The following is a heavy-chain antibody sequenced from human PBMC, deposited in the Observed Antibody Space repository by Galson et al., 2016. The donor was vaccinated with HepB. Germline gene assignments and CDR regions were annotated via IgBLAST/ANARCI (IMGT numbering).Heavy chain of an antibody. J-gene: IGHJ6*02. D-gene: IGHD3-3*01. Sequence: QSGAEAKTSGESLKISCRGSGYTFASYWIGCVRQMPGKGMEWLAIINPGDSDIRYSPSFQGPLTISVDKSISTAYLQWSSLTASDTAMYYRARSLTGSYDFWGAIYNYYAMDVWGQGTTVIVS. V-gene: IGHV5-51*01. CDR3: ARSLTGSYDFWGAIYNYYAMDV. CDR2: INPGDSDI. CDR1: GYTFASYW.